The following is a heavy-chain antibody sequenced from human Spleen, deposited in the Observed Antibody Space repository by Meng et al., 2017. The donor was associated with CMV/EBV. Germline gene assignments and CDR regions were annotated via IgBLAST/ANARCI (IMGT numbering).Heavy chain of an antibody. Sequence: EASGFIFGSYGMHWVRQAPGKGLEWVAVIWHDGSKKYYGDSVKGQFTVSRDNSKNTLFLQLNSLRAEDTAVYYCARDRSQLAAGIDYWGQGTLVTVSS. CDR2: IWHDGSKK. V-gene: IGHV3-33*01. CDR3: ARDRSQLAAGIDY. CDR1: GFIFGSYG. J-gene: IGHJ4*02. D-gene: IGHD6-6*01.